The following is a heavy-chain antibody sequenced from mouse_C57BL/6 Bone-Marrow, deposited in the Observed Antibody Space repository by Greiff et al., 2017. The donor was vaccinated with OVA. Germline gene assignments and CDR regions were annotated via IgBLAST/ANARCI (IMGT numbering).Heavy chain of an antibody. V-gene: IGHV5-2*01. CDR1: EYEFPSHD. J-gene: IGHJ4*01. CDR3: ARDLDYYDAMDY. D-gene: IGHD2-4*01. Sequence: EVQLQQSGGGLVQPGESLKLSCESNEYEFPSHDMSWVRKTPEKRLELVAAINSDGGSTYYPDNVKGRFTISRDNAKNNLYLQMSHLKSEDTAMYYCARDLDYYDAMDYWGQGTSVTVSS. CDR2: INSDGGST.